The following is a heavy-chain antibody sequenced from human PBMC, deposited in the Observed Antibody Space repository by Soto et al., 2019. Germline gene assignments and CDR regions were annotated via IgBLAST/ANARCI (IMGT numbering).Heavy chain of an antibody. J-gene: IGHJ5*02. CDR3: ARSGVFSLDL. V-gene: IGHV4-31*03. CDR2: IYYSGSA. CDR1: GDSITNGYYY. D-gene: IGHD5-12*01. Sequence: KPSETLSLTCSVSGDSITNGYYYWSWIRQHPGKGLEWIGYIYYSGSAYYNPSFKSRVTMSVDKSKNHLSVKVISVTAADTAVYFCARSGVFSLDLWGQGTLVTVSS.